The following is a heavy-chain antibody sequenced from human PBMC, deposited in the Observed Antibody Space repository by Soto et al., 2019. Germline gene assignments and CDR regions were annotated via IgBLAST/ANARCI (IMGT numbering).Heavy chain of an antibody. CDR3: AKAVVVAAFDY. CDR1: GFTFSSSA. V-gene: IGHV3-23*01. Sequence: GGSLRLSCAASGFTFSSSAMSWVRQSPGKGLEWVSAISGSGGSTYYADSAKGRFTISRDNSKNTLYLQMNSLRAEDTAVYCCAKAVVVAAFDYWGQGTLVTVSS. J-gene: IGHJ4*02. D-gene: IGHD2-15*01. CDR2: ISGSGGST.